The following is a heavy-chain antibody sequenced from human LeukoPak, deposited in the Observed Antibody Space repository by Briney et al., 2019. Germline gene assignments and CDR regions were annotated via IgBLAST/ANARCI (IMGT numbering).Heavy chain of an antibody. J-gene: IGHJ4*02. D-gene: IGHD6-13*01. CDR3: AKDMGGAAAGTAFDY. CDR1: GFTFDDYA. CDR2: ISWNSGSI. Sequence: GGSLRLSCAASGFTFDDYAMHWVRQAPGKGLEWVSGISWNSGSIGYADSVKGRFTISRDNAKNSLYLQMNSLRAEDMALYYCAKDMGGAAAGTAFDYWGQGTLVTVSS. V-gene: IGHV3-9*03.